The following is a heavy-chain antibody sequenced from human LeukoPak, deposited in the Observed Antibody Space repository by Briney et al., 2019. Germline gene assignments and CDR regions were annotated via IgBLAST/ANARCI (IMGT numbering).Heavy chain of an antibody. J-gene: IGHJ4*02. D-gene: IGHD4-23*01. Sequence: SETLSLTCTVSGGSISGYYWSWIRQPPGKGLEWIGYIYYSGSTYYNPSLKSRVTISIDTSKNQFSLKLSSVTAADTAVYYCARDLEGYGGPFDYWGQGTLVTVSS. CDR1: GGSISGYY. V-gene: IGHV4-59*12. CDR3: ARDLEGYGGPFDY. CDR2: IYYSGST.